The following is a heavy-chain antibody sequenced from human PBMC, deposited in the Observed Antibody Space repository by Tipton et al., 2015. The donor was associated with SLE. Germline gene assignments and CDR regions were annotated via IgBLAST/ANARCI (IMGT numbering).Heavy chain of an antibody. CDR2: INHSGST. CDR1: GGSFSGYY. D-gene: IGHD5-18*01. Sequence: LRLSCAVYGGSFSGYYWSWIRQPPGKGLEWIGEINHSGSTNYNPSLKSRVTISVDTSKNQFSLKVSSVTAADTAVYYCVRAPGQLWPWDYWGQGTMVTVSS. V-gene: IGHV4-34*01. CDR3: VRAPGQLWPWDY. J-gene: IGHJ3*01.